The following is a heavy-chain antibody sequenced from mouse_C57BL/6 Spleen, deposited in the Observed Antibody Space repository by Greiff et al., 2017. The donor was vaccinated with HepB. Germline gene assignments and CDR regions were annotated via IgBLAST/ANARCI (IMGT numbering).Heavy chain of an antibody. CDR1: GYTFTSYW. D-gene: IGHD3-3*01. J-gene: IGHJ1*03. Sequence: QVQLKQPGAELVKPGASVKMSCKASGYTFTSYWITWVKQRPGQGLEWIGDIYPGSGSTNYNEKFKSKATLTVDTSSSTAYMQLSSLTSEDSAVYYCAREGTPYWYFDVWGTGTTVTVSS. CDR2: IYPGSGST. CDR3: AREGTPYWYFDV. V-gene: IGHV1-55*01.